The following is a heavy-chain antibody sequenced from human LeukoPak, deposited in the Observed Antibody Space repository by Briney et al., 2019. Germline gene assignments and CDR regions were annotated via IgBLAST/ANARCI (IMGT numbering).Heavy chain of an antibody. Sequence: PGGSLRLSCAASGFTFSDYYMSWIRQAPGKGLEWVSYISSSGSTIYYADSVKGRFTISRDNAKNSLYLQMNSLRAEDTAVYYCASTLGIQEDAFDIWGQGTMVTVSS. CDR1: GFTFSDYY. J-gene: IGHJ3*02. V-gene: IGHV3-11*01. CDR3: ASTLGIQEDAFDI. CDR2: ISSSGSTI. D-gene: IGHD7-27*01.